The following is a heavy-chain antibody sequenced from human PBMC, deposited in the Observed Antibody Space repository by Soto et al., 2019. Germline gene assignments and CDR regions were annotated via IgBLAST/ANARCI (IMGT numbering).Heavy chain of an antibody. CDR2: IYWDDDK. CDR1: GFSLSTSGVG. Sequence: QITLKESGTTLVKPTQTLTLTCTFSGFSLSTSGVGVGWIRQPPGKALEWLALIYWDDDKRYRSSLKSRLTITKDTSKNQLVLTMTNMDPVDTATYYCAHRQDRYCSGGSCPLFDYWGQGILVTVSS. CDR3: AHRQDRYCSGGSCPLFDY. V-gene: IGHV2-5*02. D-gene: IGHD2-15*01. J-gene: IGHJ4*02.